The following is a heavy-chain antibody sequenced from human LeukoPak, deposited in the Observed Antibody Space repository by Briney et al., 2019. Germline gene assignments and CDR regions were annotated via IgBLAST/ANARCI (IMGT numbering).Heavy chain of an antibody. V-gene: IGHV4-39*07. CDR2: IYYSGST. D-gene: IGHD3-22*01. CDR1: GGSISSYY. CDR3: ARSYDSSGYYYWYYFNY. Sequence: SETLSLTCTVSGGSISSYYWGWIRQPPGKGLEWIGSIYYSGSTYYNPSLKSRVTISVDTSKNQFSLKLSSVTAADTAVYYCARSYDSSGYYYWYYFNYWGQGTLVTVSS. J-gene: IGHJ4*02.